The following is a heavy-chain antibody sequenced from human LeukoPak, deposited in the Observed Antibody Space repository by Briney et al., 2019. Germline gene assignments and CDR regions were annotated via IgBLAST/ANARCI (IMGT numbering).Heavy chain of an antibody. D-gene: IGHD2-15*01. J-gene: IGHJ4*02. CDR1: GGSIGSGGYY. CDR3: ARIGCSGGSCWEFDY. V-gene: IGHV4-31*03. CDR2: IYYSGST. Sequence: SETLSLTCTVSGGSIGSGGYYWSWIRQHPGKGLEWIAFIYYSGSTYYNPSLKSRVTISVDTSKNQFSLKLSSVTAADTAVYYCARIGCSGGSCWEFDYWGQGTLVTVSS.